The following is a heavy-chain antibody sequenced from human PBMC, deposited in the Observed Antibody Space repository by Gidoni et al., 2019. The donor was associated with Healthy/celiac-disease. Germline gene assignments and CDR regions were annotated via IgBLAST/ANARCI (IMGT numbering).Heavy chain of an antibody. V-gene: IGHV4-34*01. CDR1: GGSFSGYY. Sequence: VQLQQWGAGLLKPSETLSLTCAVYGGSFSGYYWSWIRQPPGKGLEWIGEINHSGSTNYNPSLKSRVTISVDTSKNQFSLKLSSVTAADTAVYYCARRGDTALDYWGQGTLVTVSS. J-gene: IGHJ4*02. CDR3: ARRGDTALDY. CDR2: INHSGST. D-gene: IGHD5-18*01.